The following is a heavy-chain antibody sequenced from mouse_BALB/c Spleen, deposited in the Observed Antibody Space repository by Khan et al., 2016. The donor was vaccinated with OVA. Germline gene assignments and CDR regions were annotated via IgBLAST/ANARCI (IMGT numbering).Heavy chain of an antibody. J-gene: IGHJ3*01. CDR1: GYSFTTYY. D-gene: IGHD2-2*01. Sequence: VQLQQSGPELMKPGTSVKISCKASGYSFTTYYIHWVMQSHETSLEGIGYIDPFSGGTTYNQKLKGKATLTVDKSSSTAYIHLSNLTSEDSAVYYCTRHGYVAWFTYWCQGTLVTVSA. CDR3: TRHGYVAWFTY. CDR2: IDPFSGGT. V-gene: IGHV1S135*01.